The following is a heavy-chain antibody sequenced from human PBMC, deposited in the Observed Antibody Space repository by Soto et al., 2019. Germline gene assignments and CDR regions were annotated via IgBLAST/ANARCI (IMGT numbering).Heavy chain of an antibody. CDR1: GGSISSGGYY. Sequence: SETLSLTCTVSGGSISSGGYYWSWIRQHPGKGLEWIGYIYYSGSTYYNPSLKSRVTISVDTSKNQFSLKLSSVTAADTAVYYCARAQGCSGGSCYWVGNYYYYGMDVWGQGTTVTVSS. CDR2: IYYSGST. J-gene: IGHJ6*02. D-gene: IGHD2-15*01. CDR3: ARAQGCSGGSCYWVGNYYYYGMDV. V-gene: IGHV4-31*03.